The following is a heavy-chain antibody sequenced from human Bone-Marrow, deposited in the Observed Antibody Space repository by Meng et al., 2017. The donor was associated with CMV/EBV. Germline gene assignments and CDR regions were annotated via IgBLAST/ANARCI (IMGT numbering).Heavy chain of an antibody. D-gene: IGHD6-19*01. CDR1: GFPFSRYN. CDR2: ISSRSSYI. V-gene: IGHV3-21*01. CDR3: AKDEAVAGTGFDY. J-gene: IGHJ4*02. Sequence: AASGFPFSRYNMTWVRQAPGKGLAWVSSISSRSSYIYYADSVKGRFTISRDNAKNSLYLQMNSLRAEDTAVYYCAKDEAVAGTGFDYWGQGTLVTVSS.